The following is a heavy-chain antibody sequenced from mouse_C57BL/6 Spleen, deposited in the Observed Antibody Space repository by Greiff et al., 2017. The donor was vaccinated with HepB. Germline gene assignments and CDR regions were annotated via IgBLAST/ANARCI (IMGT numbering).Heavy chain of an antibody. Sequence: QVHVKQSGAELVRPGASVKLSCKASGYTFTDYYINWVKQRPGQGLEWIARIYPGSGNTYYNEKFKGKATLTAEKSSSTAYMQLSSLTSEDSAVYFCARRIDSSYYFDYWGQGTTLTVSS. CDR2: IYPGSGNT. J-gene: IGHJ2*01. CDR3: ARRIDSSYYFDY. D-gene: IGHD3-2*02. CDR1: GYTFTDYY. V-gene: IGHV1-76*01.